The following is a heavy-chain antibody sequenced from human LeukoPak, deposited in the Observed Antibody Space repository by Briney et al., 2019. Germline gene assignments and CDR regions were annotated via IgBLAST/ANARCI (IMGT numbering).Heavy chain of an antibody. Sequence: ASVKVSCKASGYTFTGYYMHWVRQAPGQGLEWMGWTNPNSGGTNYAQKFQGRVTMTRDTSISTAYMELSRLRSDDTAVYYCARDLSGVVVPAAIGWFDPWGQGTLVTVSS. CDR3: ARDLSGVVVPAAIGWFDP. CDR1: GYTFTGYY. J-gene: IGHJ5*02. CDR2: TNPNSGGT. V-gene: IGHV1-2*02. D-gene: IGHD2-2*02.